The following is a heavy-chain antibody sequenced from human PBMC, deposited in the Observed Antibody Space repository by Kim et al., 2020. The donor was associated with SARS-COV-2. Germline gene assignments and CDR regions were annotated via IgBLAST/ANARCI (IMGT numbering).Heavy chain of an antibody. CDR2: IYYSGST. CDR3: ARRGLRSWYFDL. V-gene: IGHV4-59*13. Sequence: SETLSLTCTVSGGSISSYYWSWIRQPPGKGLEWIGYIYYSGSTNYNPSLKSRVTISVDTSKNQFSLKLSSVTAADTAVYYCARRGLRSWYFDLWGRGTLVTVSS. D-gene: IGHD4-17*01. J-gene: IGHJ2*01. CDR1: GGSISSYY.